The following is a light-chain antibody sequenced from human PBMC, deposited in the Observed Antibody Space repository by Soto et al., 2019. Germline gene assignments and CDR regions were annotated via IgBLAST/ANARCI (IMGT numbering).Light chain of an antibody. CDR3: CSFTSSSTPGYV. J-gene: IGLJ1*01. Sequence: QSVLAQPASVSGSPGQSIAISCAGTISDVGGYNSVSWYQQHPGKAPKLMIYDVSNRPSGVSNRFSGSNSVNTASLTISGLQAEDEADYYCCSFTSSSTPGYVFGTGTKVTVL. CDR1: ISDVGGYNS. V-gene: IGLV2-14*03. CDR2: DVS.